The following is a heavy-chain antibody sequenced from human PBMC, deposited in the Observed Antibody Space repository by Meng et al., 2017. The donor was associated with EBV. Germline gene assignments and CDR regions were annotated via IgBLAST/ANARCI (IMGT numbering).Heavy chain of an antibody. CDR2: INPNSGGT. CDR3: AKGADLAAAGTFWFDP. J-gene: IGHJ5*02. CDR1: GYTFTGYY. D-gene: IGHD6-13*01. Sequence: QVELVQSGVEVKKPGASVKVSCKASGYTFTGYYMHWVRQAPGQGLEWMGRINPNSGGTNYAQKFQGRVTMTRDTSISTAYMELSRLRSDDTAVYYCAKGADLAAAGTFWFDPWGQGTLVTVSS. V-gene: IGHV1-2*06.